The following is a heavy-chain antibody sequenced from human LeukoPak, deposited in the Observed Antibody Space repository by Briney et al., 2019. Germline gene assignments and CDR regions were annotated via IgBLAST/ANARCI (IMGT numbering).Heavy chain of an antibody. Sequence: GGSLRLSCAASGFTFSSYWMSWVRLAPGKGLEWVANIKQDGSEKYYVDSVKGRFTISRDNAKNSLYLQMNSLRAEDTAVYYCARDSYGSGSPHYYYYYGMDVWGKGTTVTVSS. D-gene: IGHD3-10*01. J-gene: IGHJ6*04. CDR3: ARDSYGSGSPHYYYYYGMDV. CDR1: GFTFSSYW. CDR2: IKQDGSEK. V-gene: IGHV3-7*03.